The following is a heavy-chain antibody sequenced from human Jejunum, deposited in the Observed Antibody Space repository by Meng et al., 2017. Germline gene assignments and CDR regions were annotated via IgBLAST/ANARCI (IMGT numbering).Heavy chain of an antibody. CDR3: AHGGLSSGWYYPEH. Sequence: QITLKESGPTLVKPTQTLTLTCTFSGFSLSSSEVGVAWFRQPPGKALEWLALIYWDDDKRSSPSLKRRLTITTDTSKNQVVLTMTNMDPVDTATYYCAHGGLSSGWYYPEHWGQGILVTVSS. J-gene: IGHJ4*02. D-gene: IGHD6-19*01. CDR2: IYWDDDK. CDR1: GFSLSSSEVG. V-gene: IGHV2-5*02.